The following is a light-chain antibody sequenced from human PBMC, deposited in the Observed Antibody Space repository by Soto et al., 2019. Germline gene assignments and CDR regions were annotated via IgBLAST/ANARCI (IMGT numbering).Light chain of an antibody. Sequence: EIVLTQSPATLSLSPGERATLSCRASQSVSSYLAWYQQKPGQAPRLLIYDASNRATGIPARFSGSGSGTDFTLTISNLEPEDFAVYYCQQRSNWPTTFGQGTKVDIK. CDR1: QSVSSY. V-gene: IGKV3-11*01. CDR2: DAS. CDR3: QQRSNWPTT. J-gene: IGKJ2*01.